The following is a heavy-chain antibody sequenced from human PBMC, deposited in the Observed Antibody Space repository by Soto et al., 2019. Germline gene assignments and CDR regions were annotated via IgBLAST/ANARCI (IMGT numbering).Heavy chain of an antibody. CDR3: ARATPPKYCSCGSCYWDFDY. V-gene: IGHV1-18*01. CDR2: ISAYNGNT. Sequence: ASVKVSCKASGYTFTSYGISWVRQAPGQGLEWMGWISAYNGNTNYAQKLQGRVTMTTDTSTSTAYMELRSLRSDDTAVYYCARATPPKYCSCGSCYWDFDYWGQGTLVTGSS. J-gene: IGHJ4*02. CDR1: GYTFTSYG. D-gene: IGHD2-15*01.